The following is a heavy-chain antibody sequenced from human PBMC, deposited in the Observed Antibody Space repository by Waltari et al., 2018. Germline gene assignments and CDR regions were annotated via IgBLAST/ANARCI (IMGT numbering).Heavy chain of an antibody. J-gene: IGHJ4*02. Sequence: EMQLVESGGGLVQPGGSLRLSCSVSGFNIANYTMHWVRQAPGKGLEHVSAITSNGVGTYYTDSVKGRFTISRDNSKNTLYLQMSRLKTDDTAVYYCVKIADYWGQGTLVTVSS. CDR2: ITSNGVGT. CDR1: GFNIANYT. CDR3: VKIADY. V-gene: IGHV3-64D*08.